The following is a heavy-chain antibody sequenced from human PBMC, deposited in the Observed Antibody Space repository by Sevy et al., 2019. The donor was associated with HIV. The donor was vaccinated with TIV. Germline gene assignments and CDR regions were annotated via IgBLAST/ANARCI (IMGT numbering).Heavy chain of an antibody. D-gene: IGHD3-16*01. V-gene: IGHV1-8*01. CDR1: GYTFTNYD. CDR3: ASDLAGSKQGGWFDP. CDR2: MNPNSGNT. Sequence: ASVKVSCKASGYTFTNYDINWVRQATGQGLEWMGWMNPNSGNTGYAQKFQGRVTMIRNTSMSTAYMELSSLTSDDTAVYYCASDLAGSKQGGWFDPWGQRTLVTVSS. J-gene: IGHJ5*02.